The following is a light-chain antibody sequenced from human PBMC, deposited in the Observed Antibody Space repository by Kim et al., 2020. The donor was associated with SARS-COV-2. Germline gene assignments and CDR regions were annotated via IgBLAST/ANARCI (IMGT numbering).Light chain of an antibody. CDR3: QSYDSDTRWV. Sequence: NFMLTQPHSMSESPGKTVTISCTRSGGDIDSNYVQWYQQRPGSAPTTVIYEDRQRPSGVPPRFSGSIDSSSNSAFLTISGLQTDGEADYYCQSYDSDTRWVFGGGTQLTVL. CDR2: EDR. J-gene: IGLJ3*02. V-gene: IGLV6-57*03. CDR1: GGDIDSNY.